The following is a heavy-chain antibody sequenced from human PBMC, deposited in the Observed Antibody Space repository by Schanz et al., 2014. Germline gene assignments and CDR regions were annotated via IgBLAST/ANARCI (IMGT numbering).Heavy chain of an antibody. CDR3: AKDLLYGAPMPLNHLDY. D-gene: IGHD2-2*01. CDR1: GFTFSSYS. J-gene: IGHJ4*02. CDR2: IWSDGSGK. V-gene: IGHV3-33*03. Sequence: VQLVESGGGLVKPGGSLRLSCAASGFTFSSYSMNWVRQAPGKGLEWVAVIWSDGSGKYYADSVKGRFTISRDNAKNSLYLQMNSLRAEDTAVYYCAKDLLYGAPMPLNHLDYWGQGTLVAVSS.